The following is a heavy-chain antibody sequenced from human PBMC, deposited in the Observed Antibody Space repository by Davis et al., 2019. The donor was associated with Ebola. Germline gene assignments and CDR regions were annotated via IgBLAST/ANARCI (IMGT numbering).Heavy chain of an antibody. CDR3: ANDDQQTIHYYNIEV. Sequence: GESLKISCAASEFTFSSYGMTWVRQAPGTGLEWVSSISAGGTAPYYADSVKGRFTISRDNSKNTVYLHMNGLRVEDTAVYYCANDDQQTIHYYNIEVWGKGTTVTVSS. D-gene: IGHD2-2*01. J-gene: IGHJ6*03. V-gene: IGHV3-23*01. CDR2: ISAGGTAP. CDR1: EFTFSSYG.